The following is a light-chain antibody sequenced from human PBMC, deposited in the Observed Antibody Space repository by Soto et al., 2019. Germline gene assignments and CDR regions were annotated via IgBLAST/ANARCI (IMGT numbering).Light chain of an antibody. CDR3: VAWDDSLNGYVV. V-gene: IGLV1-44*01. Sequence: VLTQPPSASGTPGQRVTISCSGSSSNIGSNTVNWYQQLPGTAPKLVIYSNNQRPSGVPDRFSGSKSGTSASLAISGLQSEDEADYYCVAWDDSLNGYVVFGGGTKLTVL. CDR1: SSNIGSNT. CDR2: SNN. J-gene: IGLJ2*01.